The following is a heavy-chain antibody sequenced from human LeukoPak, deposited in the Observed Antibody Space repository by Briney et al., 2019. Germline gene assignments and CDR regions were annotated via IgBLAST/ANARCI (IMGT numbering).Heavy chain of an antibody. D-gene: IGHD1-26*01. CDR1: GFTFSSYA. Sequence: GGSLRLSCAASGFTFSSYAMSWVRQAPGKGLEWVSAISGSGGSTYYADSVKGRVTISRDNSKNTRYLQMNSLRAEDTAVYYCAKGGSGSYYMDVWGKGTTVTVSS. V-gene: IGHV3-23*01. CDR2: ISGSGGST. J-gene: IGHJ6*03. CDR3: AKGGSGSYYMDV.